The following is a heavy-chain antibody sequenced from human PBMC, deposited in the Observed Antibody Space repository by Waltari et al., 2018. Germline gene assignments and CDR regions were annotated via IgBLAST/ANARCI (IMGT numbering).Heavy chain of an antibody. D-gene: IGHD3-3*01. CDR3: ARGVVNYFDY. Sequence: QVQLVQSGAEVKKPGASVKVSCQASGYPFTGYYMHWVRQAPGQGLEWMGLINPNSCGTNYAQKFQGRVTMTRDTSISTAYMELSRLRSDDTAVYYCARGVVNYFDYWGQGTLVTVSS. V-gene: IGHV1-2*06. J-gene: IGHJ4*02. CDR1: GYPFTGYY. CDR2: INPNSCGT.